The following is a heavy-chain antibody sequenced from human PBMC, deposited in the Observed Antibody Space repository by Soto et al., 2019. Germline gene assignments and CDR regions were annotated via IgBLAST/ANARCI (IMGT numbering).Heavy chain of an antibody. Sequence: QVHLVQSGAEVKKPGASVQVSCKGSGYGFTTYGITWVRQAPGQGLEWMAWISAHNGNTNYAQKLQGRVTVTRDTSTSTAYMELGSLRSDDTAVYYCARGRYGDYWGQGALVTVSS. CDR3: ARGRYGDY. J-gene: IGHJ4*02. CDR2: ISAHNGNT. CDR1: GYGFTTYG. V-gene: IGHV1-18*01. D-gene: IGHD1-1*01.